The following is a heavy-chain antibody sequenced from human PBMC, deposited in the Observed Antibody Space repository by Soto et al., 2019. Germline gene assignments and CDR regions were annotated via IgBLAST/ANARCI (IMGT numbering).Heavy chain of an antibody. J-gene: IGHJ4*02. D-gene: IGHD3-10*01. V-gene: IGHV3-23*01. CDR1: GFTFDNYA. CDR3: AKDRPQIWFGEEGFDY. CDR2: ISGSGAGT. Sequence: PGGSLRLSCAASGFTFDNYAMSWVRQAPGKGLEWVSAISGSGAGTYYADSVKGRSTISRDNSENTLYLQMNSLRAEDTAVYYCAKDRPQIWFGEEGFDYWGQGTLVTVSS.